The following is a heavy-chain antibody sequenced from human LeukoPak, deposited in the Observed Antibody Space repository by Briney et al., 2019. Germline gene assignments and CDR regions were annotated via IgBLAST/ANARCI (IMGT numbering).Heavy chain of an antibody. D-gene: IGHD6-19*01. CDR3: AKNQGQWLVPVDY. V-gene: IGHV3-23*01. CDR2: ISASAGSS. J-gene: IGHJ4*02. CDR1: GFTFSNYA. Sequence: PGGSLRLSCAASGFTFSNYAMSWVRQAPGKGLEWVSDISASAGSSNYADSVKGRFTISRDNSKDMLFLQMNGLTAEDTALYYCAKNQGQWLVPVDYWGQGTLVTVSS.